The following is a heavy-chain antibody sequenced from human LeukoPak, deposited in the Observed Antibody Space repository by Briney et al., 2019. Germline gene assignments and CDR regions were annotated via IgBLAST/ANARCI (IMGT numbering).Heavy chain of an antibody. CDR2: IYSGGST. J-gene: IGHJ6*03. Sequence: PGGSLRLSCAASGFTVSSNYMSWVRQAPGKGLEWVSVIYSGGSTYYADSVKGRFTISRDNSKNTLYLQMNSLRAEDTAVYYCARDRNYDFFDYYYYYMDVWGKGTTVTVSS. CDR3: ARDRNYDFFDYYYYYMDV. CDR1: GFTVSSNY. V-gene: IGHV3-53*01. D-gene: IGHD3-3*01.